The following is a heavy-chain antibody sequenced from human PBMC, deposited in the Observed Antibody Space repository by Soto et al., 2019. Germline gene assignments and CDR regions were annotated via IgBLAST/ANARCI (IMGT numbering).Heavy chain of an antibody. CDR1: GFTFSSYA. J-gene: IGHJ3*02. Sequence: EVQLLESGGGLVQPGESLRLSCAASGFTFSSYAMSWVRQAPGKGLEWVSALSGSGGSPYYADSVKGRFTLSRDNSKNTLFRQMNRLRADDTGVYYCAKAKVTTRGAFDTVGQETMVTVSS. CDR3: AKAKVTTRGAFDT. CDR2: LSGSGGSP. V-gene: IGHV3-23*01. D-gene: IGHD4-17*01.